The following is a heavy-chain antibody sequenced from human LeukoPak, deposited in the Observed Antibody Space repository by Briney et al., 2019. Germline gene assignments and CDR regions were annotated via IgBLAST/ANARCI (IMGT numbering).Heavy chain of an antibody. CDR2: IKQDGSEK. CDR1: GFTFSDYY. J-gene: IGHJ4*02. D-gene: IGHD4-17*01. CDR3: ARDNDYGDYFDY. V-gene: IGHV3-7*01. Sequence: GGSLRLSCAASGFTFSDYYMSWIRQAPGKGLEWVANIKQDGSEKYYVDSVKGRFTISRDNAKNSLYLQMNSLRAEDTAVYYCARDNDYGDYFDYWGQGTLVTVSS.